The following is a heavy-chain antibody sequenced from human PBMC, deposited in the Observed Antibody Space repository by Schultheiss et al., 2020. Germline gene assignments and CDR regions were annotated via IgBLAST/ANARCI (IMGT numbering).Heavy chain of an antibody. D-gene: IGHD2-21*02. V-gene: IGHV4-39*01. CDR3: ARNGPATASHDY. Sequence: SETLSLTCTVSGGSISSSSYYWGWIRQPPGKGLEWIGSIYYSGSTYYNPSLKSRVTISVDTSKNQFSLKLSSVTAADTAVYYCARNGPATASHDYWGQGTLVTVSS. J-gene: IGHJ4*02. CDR1: GGSISSSSYY. CDR2: IYYSGST.